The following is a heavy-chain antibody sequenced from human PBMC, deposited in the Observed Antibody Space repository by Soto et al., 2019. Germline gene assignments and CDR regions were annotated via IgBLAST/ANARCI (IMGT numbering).Heavy chain of an antibody. CDR1: GFTFSSYA. Sequence: GGSLRLSCAASGFTFSSYAMHWVRQAPGKGLEWVAVISYDGSNKYYADSVKGRFTISRDNSKNTLYLQMNSLRAEDTAVYYCARDPPLEYSRSSDAFDLWGQGTMVTVSS. CDR3: ARDPPLEYSRSSDAFDL. CDR2: ISYDGSNK. D-gene: IGHD6-6*01. V-gene: IGHV3-30-3*01. J-gene: IGHJ3*01.